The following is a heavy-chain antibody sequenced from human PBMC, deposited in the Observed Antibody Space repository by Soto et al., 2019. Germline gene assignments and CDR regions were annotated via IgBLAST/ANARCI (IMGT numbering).Heavy chain of an antibody. CDR3: ARVNGDIVVVPAANYYYYGMDV. V-gene: IGHV1-69*13. Sequence: GASVKVSCKASGGTFSSYAISWVRQAPGQGLEWMGGIIPIFGTANYAQKFQGRVTITADESTSTAYMELSSLRSEDTAVYYCARVNGDIVVVPAANYYYYGMDVWGQGTTVTVSS. CDR1: GGTFSSYA. CDR2: IIPIFGTA. J-gene: IGHJ6*02. D-gene: IGHD2-2*01.